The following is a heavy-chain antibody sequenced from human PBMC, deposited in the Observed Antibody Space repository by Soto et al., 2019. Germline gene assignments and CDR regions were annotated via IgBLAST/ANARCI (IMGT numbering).Heavy chain of an antibody. V-gene: IGHV4-61*01. Sequence: SETLSLTCTVSGGSVSSGSYYWSWIRQPPGKGLEWIGYVYYSGSTNYNPSLKSRVTISVDTSKNQFSLKLNSVTAADTAVYYCTRGPLVAATYIDYWGQGTLVTVSS. CDR1: GGSVSSGSYY. CDR3: TRGPLVAATYIDY. D-gene: IGHD2-15*01. CDR2: VYYSGST. J-gene: IGHJ4*02.